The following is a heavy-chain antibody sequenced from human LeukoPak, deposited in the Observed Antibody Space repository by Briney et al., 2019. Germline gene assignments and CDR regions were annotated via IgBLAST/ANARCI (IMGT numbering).Heavy chain of an antibody. V-gene: IGHV1-2*02. CDR2: INPNSGDT. CDR3: ARLKWPTDY. CDR1: GYTFTDFF. Sequence: EASVKVSCKPSGYTFTDFFLHWVRQAPGQGLEWMGWINPNSGDTNYAQKFQGRVTMTRDTSISTVFLDPDRLTSDDTAIYYCARLKWPTDYWGQGTLVTVSS. J-gene: IGHJ4*02. D-gene: IGHD5-12*01.